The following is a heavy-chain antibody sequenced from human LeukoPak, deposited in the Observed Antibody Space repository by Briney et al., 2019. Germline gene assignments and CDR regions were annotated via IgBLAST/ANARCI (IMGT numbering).Heavy chain of an antibody. CDR1: GFTFRSYA. D-gene: IGHD3-10*01. V-gene: IGHV3-23*01. CDR2: ISGSGDST. J-gene: IGHJ4*02. CDR3: AKDLYYYGSGSDY. Sequence: PGGSLRLSCAASGFTFRSYAMSWVRQAPGKGLEWVSGISGSGDSTYYADSVKGRFTISRDNSKNTLYLQMNSLRAEDTAVYYCAKDLYYYGSGSDYWGQGTLVTVSS.